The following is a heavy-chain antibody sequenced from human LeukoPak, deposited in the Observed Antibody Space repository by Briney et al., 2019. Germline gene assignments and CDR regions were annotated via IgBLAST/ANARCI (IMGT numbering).Heavy chain of an antibody. D-gene: IGHD3-3*01. V-gene: IGHV4-34*01. J-gene: IGHJ4*02. CDR1: GGSFSGYY. CDR3: ARAPPGPFGVVIRKGTTCFDY. Sequence: KSSETLSLTCAVYGGSFSGYYWSWIRQPPGKGLERIGEINHSGSTNYNPSLKSRVTISVDTSKNQFSLKLSSVTAADTAVYYCARAPPGPFGVVIRKGTTCFDYWGQGTLVTVSS. CDR2: INHSGST.